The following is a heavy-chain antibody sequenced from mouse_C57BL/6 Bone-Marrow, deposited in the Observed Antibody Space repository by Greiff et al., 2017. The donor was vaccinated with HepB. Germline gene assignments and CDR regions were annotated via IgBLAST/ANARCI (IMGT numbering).Heavy chain of an antibody. CDR3: AAPLYYGSSYWYFDV. V-gene: IGHV2-5*01. CDR1: GFSLTSYG. J-gene: IGHJ1*03. Sequence: QVQLQQSGPGLVQPSQSLSITCTVSGFSLTSYGVHWVRQSPGKGLEWLGVIWRGGSTDYNAAFMSRLSITKDNSKSQVFFKMNSLQADDTAIYYCAAPLYYGSSYWYFDVWGTGTTVTVSS. CDR2: IWRGGST. D-gene: IGHD1-1*01.